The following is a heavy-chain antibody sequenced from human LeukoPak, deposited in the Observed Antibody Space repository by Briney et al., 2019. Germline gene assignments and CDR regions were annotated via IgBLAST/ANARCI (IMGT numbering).Heavy chain of an antibody. CDR2: INPNSGDT. CDR3: VRDRHTVAVAATLDY. V-gene: IGHV1-2*02. J-gene: IGHJ4*02. Sequence: ASVKVSYKSSGYTFTVNYMHWVRQAPGQGLEWMGWINPNSGDTKYAQNFQGRVTMTRDTSITTTYMELSSLRSDDTAVYYCVRDRHTVAVAATLDYWGQGTLVIASS. D-gene: IGHD6-19*01. CDR1: GYTFTVNY.